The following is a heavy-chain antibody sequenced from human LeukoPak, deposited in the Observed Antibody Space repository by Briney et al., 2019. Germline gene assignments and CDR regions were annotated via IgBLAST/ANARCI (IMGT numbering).Heavy chain of an antibody. J-gene: IGHJ4*02. V-gene: IGHV3-23*01. CDR1: GFTFRTYG. CDR2: ISDSGGST. D-gene: IGHD3-16*01. Sequence: GGSLRLSCAASGFTFRTYGMTWVRQAPGKGLEWVSIISDSGGSTFYVDSVKGRFTISRDNSRNTLFLQMNSLRAEDTALYYCAIWGADHGCLYWGQGTLVTVSS. CDR3: AIWGADHGCLY.